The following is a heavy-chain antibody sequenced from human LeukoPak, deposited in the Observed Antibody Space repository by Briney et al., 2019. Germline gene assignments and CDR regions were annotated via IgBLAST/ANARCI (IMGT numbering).Heavy chain of an antibody. CDR1: GYSFTSYW. V-gene: IGHV5-51*01. Sequence: PGGSLRLSCKGSGYSFTSYWIGWVRQMPGKGLEWVGIIYPGDSDTRYSPSFQGQVTISADKSISTAYLQWSSLKASDTAMYNCARHAYYYGSGSYRDYWGQGTLVTVSS. J-gene: IGHJ4*02. D-gene: IGHD3-10*01. CDR2: IYPGDSDT. CDR3: ARHAYYYGSGSYRDY.